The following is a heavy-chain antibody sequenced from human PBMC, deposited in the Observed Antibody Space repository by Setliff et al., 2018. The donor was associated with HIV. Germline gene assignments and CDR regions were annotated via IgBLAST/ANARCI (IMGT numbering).Heavy chain of an antibody. CDR3: ARYSPRGYTLTGPY. Sequence: SSETLSLTCTVSGGSVSSGNYYWGWIRQPPGKGLEWIGYIYYSGSTKHNPSLKSRVTISLDTSKNQFSLKLTSVTAADTAVYYCARYSPRGYTLTGPYWGQGTLVTVSS. D-gene: IGHD6-25*01. CDR1: GGSVSSGNYY. V-gene: IGHV4-61*01. CDR2: IYYSGST. J-gene: IGHJ4*02.